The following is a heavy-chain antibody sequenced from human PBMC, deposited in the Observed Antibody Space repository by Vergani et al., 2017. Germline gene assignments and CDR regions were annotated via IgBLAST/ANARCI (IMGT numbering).Heavy chain of an antibody. CDR3: AKEEGAGYFDY. CDR1: GFTFSSYG. Sequence: QVQLVESGGGLVKPGGSLRLSCAASGFTFSSYGMHWVRQAPGKGLEWVAVISYDGSNKYYADSVKGRFTISRDNSKNTLYLQMNSLRAEDTAVYYCAKEEGAGYFDYWGQGTLVTVSS. D-gene: IGHD6-19*01. CDR2: ISYDGSNK. V-gene: IGHV3-30*18. J-gene: IGHJ4*02.